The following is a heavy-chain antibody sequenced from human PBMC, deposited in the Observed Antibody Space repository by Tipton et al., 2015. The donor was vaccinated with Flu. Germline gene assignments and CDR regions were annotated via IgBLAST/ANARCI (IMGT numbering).Heavy chain of an antibody. CDR2: IHYSGST. Sequence: TLSLTCTVSGGSISSSSYYWGWIRQPPGKGLEWIGSIHYSGSTYYNPSLKSRVTISVDTSKNQFSLKLSSVTAADTAVYYCASRGYDFWSAYQKQLDSWGQGILVTVSS. CDR3: ASRGYDFWSAYQKQLDS. V-gene: IGHV4-39*01. D-gene: IGHD3-3*01. J-gene: IGHJ4*02. CDR1: GGSISSSSYY.